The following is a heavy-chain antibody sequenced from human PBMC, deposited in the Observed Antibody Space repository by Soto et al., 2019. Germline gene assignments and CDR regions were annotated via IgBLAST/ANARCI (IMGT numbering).Heavy chain of an antibody. CDR2: VSYCGST. CDR3: ARYRGGSFYFDY. J-gene: IGHJ4*02. Sequence: SETLSLTCHVSGVPLITYFWSWIRQPPGKGLEWIGYVSYCGSTYYNPSLKSRVTISVDRSKTHFSLKLSSVTAADTAVYYCARYRGGSFYFDYWGQGTLVTVSS. D-gene: IGHD1-26*01. V-gene: IGHV4-59*01. CDR1: GVPLITYF.